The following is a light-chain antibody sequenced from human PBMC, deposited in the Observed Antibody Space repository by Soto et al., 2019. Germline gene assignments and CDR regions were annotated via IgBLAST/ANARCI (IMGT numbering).Light chain of an antibody. CDR1: QSLLDSSGYNY. Sequence: DIVMTQSPLSLPVTPGEPASISCRSSQSLLDSSGYNYLDWYLQKPGQPPQLLIYLGSNRAPGAPDRFSVSGSGTEFTLKISRVEAEDVGIYYCMQGLQNPLTFGGGTKVEIK. J-gene: IGKJ4*02. CDR2: LGS. CDR3: MQGLQNPLT. V-gene: IGKV2-28*01.